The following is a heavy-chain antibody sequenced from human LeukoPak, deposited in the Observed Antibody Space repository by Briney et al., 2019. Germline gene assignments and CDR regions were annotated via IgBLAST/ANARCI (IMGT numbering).Heavy chain of an antibody. CDR2: IYPGDSDT. J-gene: IGHJ4*02. CDR1: GYSFTSYW. V-gene: IGHV5-51*01. D-gene: IGHD3-10*01. CDR3: ARQGYYGSGSYYYFDY. Sequence: GESLKISCKGSGYSFTSYWIGWVRQMPGKGLEWMGIIYPGDSDTRYSPSFQGQVTISADKSISTAYLQWSSLKASDTAMYYCARQGYYGSGSYYYFDYWGQGTLVTVSS.